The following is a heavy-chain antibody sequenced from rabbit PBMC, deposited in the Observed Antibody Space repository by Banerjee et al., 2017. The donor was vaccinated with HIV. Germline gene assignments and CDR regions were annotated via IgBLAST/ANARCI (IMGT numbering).Heavy chain of an antibody. D-gene: IGHD1-1*01. V-gene: IGHV1S45*01. CDR1: GFSFSSSYY. J-gene: IGHJ4*01. Sequence: QEQLEESGGDLVKPEGSLTLTCTASGFSFSSSYYMCWVRQAPGKGLEWIACIYAGSSGSTVYASWAKGRFTISKTSSTTVTLQMTSLTAADTATYFCARVDAGSSGYPYYFNLWGPGTLVTVS. CDR2: IYAGSSGST. CDR3: ARVDAGSSGYPYYFNL.